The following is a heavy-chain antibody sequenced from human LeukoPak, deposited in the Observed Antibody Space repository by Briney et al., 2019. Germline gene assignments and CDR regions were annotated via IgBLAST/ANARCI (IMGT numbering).Heavy chain of an antibody. CDR3: ASGTYGGEHAFDI. Sequence: GASVKVSCKASGYTFTSYAMNWVRQAPGQGLEWMGGIIPIFGTANYAQKFQGRVTITTDESTSTAYMELSSLRSEDTAVYYCASGTYGGEHAFDIWGQGTMVTVSS. CDR1: GYTFTSYA. V-gene: IGHV1-69*05. D-gene: IGHD1-26*01. J-gene: IGHJ3*02. CDR2: IIPIFGTA.